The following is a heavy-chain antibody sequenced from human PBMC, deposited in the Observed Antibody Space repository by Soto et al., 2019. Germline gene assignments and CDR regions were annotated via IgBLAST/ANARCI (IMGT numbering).Heavy chain of an antibody. D-gene: IGHD3-3*01. CDR3: TTELVVQYLEGLGVCRDYYYYGMDV. Sequence: EVQLVESGGGLVKPGGSLRLSCAASGFTFSNAWMNWVRQPPGKGLEWVGRTKSKTNGGTTDYAAPVKGRFTISRDDSKNTLYLQMNSMKSEDTPVYYCTTELVVQYLEGLGVCRDYYYYGMDVWGQGTTVTVSS. CDR2: TKSKTNGGTT. CDR1: GFTFSNAW. V-gene: IGHV3-15*07. J-gene: IGHJ6*02.